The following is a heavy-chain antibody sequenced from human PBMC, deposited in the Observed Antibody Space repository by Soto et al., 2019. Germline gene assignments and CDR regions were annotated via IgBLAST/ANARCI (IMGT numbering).Heavy chain of an antibody. D-gene: IGHD7-27*01. CDR3: ARGASGDKVDY. CDR2: IYYSGST. V-gene: IGHV4-59*08. CDR1: GGSISSYY. Sequence: SETLSLTCTVSGGSISSYYWSWIRQPPGKGLEWIGYIYYSGSTNYNPPLKSRVTISVDTSKNQFSLDLSSVTAADTAVYYCARGASGDKVDYWGQGALVTVS. J-gene: IGHJ4*02.